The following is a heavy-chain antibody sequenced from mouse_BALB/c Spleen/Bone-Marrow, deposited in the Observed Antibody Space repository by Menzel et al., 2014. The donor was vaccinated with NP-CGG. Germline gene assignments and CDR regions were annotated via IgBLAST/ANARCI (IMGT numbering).Heavy chain of an antibody. Sequence: VQLKESGPGLVKPSQSLSLTCTVTGYSITNDYAWNWIRQFPGNKLEWMGYISYSGSTSYNPSLKSRISITRDTSKSQFFLQLDSVTTEDTATYYCARSNDGFPAWFAYWGQGTLVTASA. CDR3: ARSNDGFPAWFAY. J-gene: IGHJ3*01. CDR1: GYSITNDYA. V-gene: IGHV3-2*02. D-gene: IGHD2-3*01. CDR2: ISYSGST.